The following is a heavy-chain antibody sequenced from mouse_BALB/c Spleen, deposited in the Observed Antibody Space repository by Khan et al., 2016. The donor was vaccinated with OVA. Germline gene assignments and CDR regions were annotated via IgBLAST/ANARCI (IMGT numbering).Heavy chain of an antibody. V-gene: IGHV3-2*02. CDR2: ISSTGGT. D-gene: IGHD2-14*01. CDR1: GYSTTSDYA. Sequence: DVQLQESGPGLVKPSQSLSLTCTVTGYSTTSDYAWNWIRQFPGNKLEWMGYISSTGGTSYNPSLKSRISITRDTSKNQFFLQLTSVTAEDTATYYCARALYYSYGYALDCWGRGTLVTVSS. CDR3: ARALYYSYGYALDC. J-gene: IGHJ4*01.